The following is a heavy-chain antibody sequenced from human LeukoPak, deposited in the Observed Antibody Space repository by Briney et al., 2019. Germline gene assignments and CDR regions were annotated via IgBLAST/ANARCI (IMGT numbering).Heavy chain of an antibody. CDR1: GYSFTSYW. J-gene: IGHJ1*01. V-gene: IGHV5-51*01. CDR2: IYPGDSDT. Sequence: PGEALQISCKGSGYSFTSYWIGWVRQMPGKGLEWMGIIYPGDSDTKYSPSFQGQVTISADKSISTAYLQWSSPKASDTAMYYWARRSKALAGWYIAYWGQGSLVTVSS. CDR3: ARRSKALAGWYIAY. D-gene: IGHD6-19*01.